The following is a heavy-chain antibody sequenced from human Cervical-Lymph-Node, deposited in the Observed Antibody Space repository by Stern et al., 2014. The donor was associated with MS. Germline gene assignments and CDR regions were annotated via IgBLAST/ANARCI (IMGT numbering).Heavy chain of an antibody. V-gene: IGHV4-39*02. CDR2: IFYTGST. Sequence: QLVESGPGLVKPSETLSLTCTVSGGSIGRSSYYWGWIRQPPGKGLEWIGNIFYTGSTFYDPSLKSRVTISGDTSNNHFSPSLNFVTAADTAVYYCARGAGVFDSWGQGTLVTVSP. CDR1: GGSIGRSSYY. J-gene: IGHJ4*02. D-gene: IGHD6-19*01. CDR3: ARGAGVFDS.